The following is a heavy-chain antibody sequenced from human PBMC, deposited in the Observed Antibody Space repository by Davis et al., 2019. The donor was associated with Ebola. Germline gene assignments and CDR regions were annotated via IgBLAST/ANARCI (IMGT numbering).Heavy chain of an antibody. V-gene: IGHV1-8*02. CDR1: GYTFTGYY. Sequence: AASVKVSCKASGYTFTGYYMHWVRQAPGQGLEWMGWMNPNSGNTGYAQKFQGRVTMTRNTSISTAYMELSSLRSEDTAVYYCARTKPAGRYCSSTSCSQYYYGMDVWGQGTTVTVSS. J-gene: IGHJ6*02. CDR2: MNPNSGNT. CDR3: ARTKPAGRYCSSTSCSQYYYGMDV. D-gene: IGHD2-2*01.